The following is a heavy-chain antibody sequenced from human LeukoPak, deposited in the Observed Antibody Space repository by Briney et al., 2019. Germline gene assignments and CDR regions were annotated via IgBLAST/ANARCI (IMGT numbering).Heavy chain of an antibody. Sequence: PVASVKVSCKASGGTFSSYAISWVRQAPGQGLEWMGGIIPIFGTANYAQKFQGRVTITADESTSPAYMELSSLRSEDTAVYYCASGPGATIPGATDDAFDIWGQGTMVTVSS. CDR3: ASGPGATIPGATDDAFDI. CDR1: GGTFSSYA. CDR2: IIPIFGTA. V-gene: IGHV1-69*13. D-gene: IGHD5-12*01. J-gene: IGHJ3*02.